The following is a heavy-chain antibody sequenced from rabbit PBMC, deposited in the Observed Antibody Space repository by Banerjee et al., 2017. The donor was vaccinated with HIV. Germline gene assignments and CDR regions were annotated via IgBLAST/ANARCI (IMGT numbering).Heavy chain of an antibody. V-gene: IGHV1S45*01. CDR3: TRVGYAGNGYGTFNL. CDR2: IYNGDGST. D-gene: IGHD8-1*01. Sequence: QEQLEESGGGLVKPGASLTLTCTASGIDFSSYYYMCWVRQAPGKGPEWIACIYNGDGSTYYASWVNGRFTISKASWTTVTLLMTRLPAAATPSPYSTRVGYAGNGYGTFNLRGQGTLVTVS. J-gene: IGHJ4*01. CDR1: GIDFSSYYY.